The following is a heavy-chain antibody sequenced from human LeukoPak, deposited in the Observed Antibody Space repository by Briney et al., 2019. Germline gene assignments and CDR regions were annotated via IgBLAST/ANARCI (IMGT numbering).Heavy chain of an antibody. D-gene: IGHD3-3*01. CDR3: ARRGGTIFGVVIPQRWDYFDY. CDR2: INHSVST. CDR1: GGSFSGYY. V-gene: IGHV4-34*01. J-gene: IGHJ4*02. Sequence: SQTLSLACAVYGGSFSGYYWSWVRQPPGKGLEWIGEINHSVSTNYNPSPKSRVTISVDTSKNQFSLKLSSVTAADTAVDYCARRGGTIFGVVIPQRWDYFDYWGQGTLVTVSS.